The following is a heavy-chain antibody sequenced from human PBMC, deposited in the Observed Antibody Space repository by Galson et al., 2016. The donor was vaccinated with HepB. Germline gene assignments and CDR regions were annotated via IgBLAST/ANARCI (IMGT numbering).Heavy chain of an antibody. CDR3: ARILRIPVRRVENYHYDMDV. D-gene: IGHD6-6*01. CDR2: IDWDDDK. V-gene: IGHV2-70*01. Sequence: PALVKPTQTLTLTCTFSGFSLSTSGMSVSWIRQPPGKALEWLALIDWDDDKSYNTSLKTRLAISKDTSKNQVVLTMTNMDPGDTATHYCARILRIPVRRVENYHYDMDVWGQGTTLTVSS. CDR1: GFSLSTSGMS. J-gene: IGHJ6*02.